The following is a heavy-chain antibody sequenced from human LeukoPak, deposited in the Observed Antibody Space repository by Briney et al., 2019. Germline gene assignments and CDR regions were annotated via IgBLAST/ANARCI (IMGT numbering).Heavy chain of an antibody. J-gene: IGHJ4*02. D-gene: IGHD4-23*01. CDR3: ARHTKGGNGDY. CDR1: GGSISSSSYY. Sequence: SETPSLTCTVSGGSISSSSYYWGWIRQPPGKGLEWIGSIYYSGSTYYNPSLKSRVTISVDTSKNQFSLKLSSVTAADTAVYYCARHTKGGNGDYWGQGTLVTVSS. CDR2: IYYSGST. V-gene: IGHV4-39*01.